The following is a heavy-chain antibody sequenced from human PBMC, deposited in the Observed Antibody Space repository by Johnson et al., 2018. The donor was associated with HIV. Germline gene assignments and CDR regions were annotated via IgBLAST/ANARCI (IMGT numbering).Heavy chain of an antibody. CDR2: IGYDGNDK. CDR3: AKNSAAFDI. J-gene: IGHJ3*02. CDR1: GFTFRSYA. D-gene: IGHD3-10*01. V-gene: IGHV3-33*03. Sequence: QMQLVESGGGLVQPGGSLRLSCAASGFTFRSYAMHWVRQAPGKGLEWVAAIGYDGNDKDYADSVKGRFTISRDNAKNSLYLQMNSLRAEDTAVYYCAKNSAAFDIWGQGTMVTVSS.